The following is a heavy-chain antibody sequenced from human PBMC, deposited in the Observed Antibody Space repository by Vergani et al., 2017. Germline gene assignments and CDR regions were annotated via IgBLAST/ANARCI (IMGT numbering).Heavy chain of an antibody. CDR1: GFTFSSYA. CDR2: INSDGSST. Sequence: EVQLLESGGGLVQPGGSLRLSCAASGFTFSSYAMSWVRQAPGKGLVWVSRINSDGSSTSYADSVKGRFTISRDNAKNTLYLQMNSLRAEDTAVYYCARGFYDDYIWRSYRGNWFDPWGQGTLVTVSS. J-gene: IGHJ5*02. D-gene: IGHD3-16*02. CDR3: ARGFYDDYIWRSYRGNWFDP. V-gene: IGHV3-74*02.